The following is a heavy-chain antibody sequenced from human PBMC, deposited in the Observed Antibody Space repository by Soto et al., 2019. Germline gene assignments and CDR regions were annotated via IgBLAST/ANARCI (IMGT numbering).Heavy chain of an antibody. V-gene: IGHV4-30-2*01. J-gene: IGHJ3*02. Sequence: QLQLQESGSGLVKPSQTLSLTCAVSGGSISSGGYSWSWIRQPPGKGLEWIGYIYHSGSTYYNPSLKSRVNISVDRSKNQFSLKLSSVTAADTAVYYCARSGSYPYDDFDIWGQGTMVTVSS. D-gene: IGHD1-26*01. CDR1: GGSISSGGYS. CDR2: IYHSGST. CDR3: ARSGSYPYDDFDI.